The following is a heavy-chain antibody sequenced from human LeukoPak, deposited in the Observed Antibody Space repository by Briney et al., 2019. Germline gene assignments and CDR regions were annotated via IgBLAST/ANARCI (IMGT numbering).Heavy chain of an antibody. J-gene: IGHJ4*02. Sequence: PGGSLRLSCAASGFTFSSYAMSWVRQAPGKGLEWVSAISGSGGSTYYADSVKGRFTISRDNSKNTLYLQMNNLRAEDTAVYYCASSAVLRFWQLPVYWGQGTLVTVSS. CDR2: ISGSGGST. D-gene: IGHD3-3*01. CDR3: ASSAVLRFWQLPVY. CDR1: GFTFSSYA. V-gene: IGHV3-23*01.